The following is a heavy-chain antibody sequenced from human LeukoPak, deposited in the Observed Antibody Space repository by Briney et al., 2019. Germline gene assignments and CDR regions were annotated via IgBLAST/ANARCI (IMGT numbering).Heavy chain of an antibody. D-gene: IGHD3-3*01. CDR3: AKDMGRSRFLEWSKPSDY. CDR1: GFTFSSYG. Sequence: GGSLRLSCAASGFTFSSYGMHWVRQAPGKGLEWVAVISYDGSNKYYADSVKGRFTISRDNSKNTLYLQMNSLRAEDTAVYYCAKDMGRSRFLEWSKPSDYWGQGTLVTVSS. J-gene: IGHJ4*02. CDR2: ISYDGSNK. V-gene: IGHV3-30*18.